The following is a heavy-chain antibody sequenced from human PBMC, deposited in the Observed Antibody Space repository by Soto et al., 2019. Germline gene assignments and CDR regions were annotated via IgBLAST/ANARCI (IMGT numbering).Heavy chain of an antibody. D-gene: IGHD6-19*01. CDR3: AKVRNSGWSLGGYYYGMDV. Sequence: HPGGSLRLSCAASGFTFSSYGMHWVRQAPGKGLEWVAVIWYDGSNKYYADSVKGRFTISRDNSKNTLYLQMNSLRAEDTAVYYCAKVRNSGWSLGGYYYGMDVWGQGTTVTVSS. CDR2: IWYDGSNK. V-gene: IGHV3-33*06. J-gene: IGHJ6*02. CDR1: GFTFSSYG.